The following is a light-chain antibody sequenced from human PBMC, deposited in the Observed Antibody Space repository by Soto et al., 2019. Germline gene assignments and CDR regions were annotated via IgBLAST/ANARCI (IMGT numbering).Light chain of an antibody. J-gene: IGLJ2*01. CDR3: SSYGGSNNLL. CDR2: DVI. Sequence: QSALTQPPSASGSPGQSVTISCTGTSRDIGGYDFVSWYQQHPGKAPKLLIYDVIKRPSGVPDRFSGSMSGNTASLTVSGLQTDDEADYYCSSYGGSNNLLFGGGTKVTVL. CDR1: SRDIGGYDF. V-gene: IGLV2-8*01.